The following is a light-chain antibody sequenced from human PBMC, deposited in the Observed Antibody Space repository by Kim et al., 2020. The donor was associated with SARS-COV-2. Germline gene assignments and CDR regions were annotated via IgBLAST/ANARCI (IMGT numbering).Light chain of an antibody. Sequence: EIVLTQSPGTPSLSPGERATLSCRASQSVRSNYLAWYQHKPGQAPRLLIYGASSRATGIPDRFSGSGSGTDFTLTISRLEPEDFAVYFCQQYGSSPPTFGQGTKLEIK. CDR1: QSVRSNY. CDR3: QQYGSSPPT. J-gene: IGKJ2*01. V-gene: IGKV3-20*01. CDR2: GAS.